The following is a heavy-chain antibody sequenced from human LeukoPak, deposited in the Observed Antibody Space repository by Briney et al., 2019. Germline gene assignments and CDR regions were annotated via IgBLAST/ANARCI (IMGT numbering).Heavy chain of an antibody. CDR1: GGTFSSYA. Sequence: EASVKVSCKASGGTFSSYAISWGRQAPGQGLEWMGGIIPIFGTANYAKKFQGRVTITTDESTSTAYMELSSLRSEDTAVYYCARLKGSGYYKKSAFDIWGQGTMVTVSS. CDR3: ARLKGSGYYKKSAFDI. J-gene: IGHJ3*02. V-gene: IGHV1-69*05. D-gene: IGHD3-3*01. CDR2: IIPIFGTA.